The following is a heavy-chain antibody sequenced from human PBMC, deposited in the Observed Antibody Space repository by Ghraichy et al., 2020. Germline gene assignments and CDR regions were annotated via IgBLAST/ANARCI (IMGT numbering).Heavy chain of an antibody. J-gene: IGHJ4*02. D-gene: IGHD3-22*01. CDR1: GASIKDYY. CDR2: VYIGGTT. V-gene: IGHV4-4*07. CDR3: ARAQWKSDRSGYFRLCYFDY. Sequence: LSLTCAVPGASIKDYYWSWIRQPAGKGLEYIGRVYIGGTTNYNPSLKSRVTMSIDTSRIQFSLNLSPVTAAATAVYYCARAQWKSDRSGYFRLCYFDYWDQGTLVSVS.